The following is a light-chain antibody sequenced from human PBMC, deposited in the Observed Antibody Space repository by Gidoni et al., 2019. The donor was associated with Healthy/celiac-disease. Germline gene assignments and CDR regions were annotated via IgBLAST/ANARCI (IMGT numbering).Light chain of an antibody. CDR3: QQYNNWPPGT. J-gene: IGKJ2*01. V-gene: IGKV3-15*01. Sequence: IVMMQSPATLSVSPGERATLSCRASQSVSSNLAWYQQKPGQAPRLLIYGASTRATGIPARFSGSGSGTEFTLTISSLQSEDFAVYYCQQYNNWPPGTFGQGTKLEIK. CDR1: QSVSSN. CDR2: GAS.